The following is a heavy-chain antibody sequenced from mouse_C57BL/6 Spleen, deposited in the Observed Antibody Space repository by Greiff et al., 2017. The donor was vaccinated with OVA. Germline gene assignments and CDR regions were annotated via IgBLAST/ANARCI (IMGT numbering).Heavy chain of an antibody. CDR2: ISYDGSN. CDR1: GYSITSGYY. J-gene: IGHJ2*01. CDR3: ARHSNFDY. Sequence: EVQLQQSGPGLVKPSQSLSLTCSVTGYSITSGYYWKWIRQFPGNKLEWGGYISYDGSNNYNPSLKTRISIARYTSKNQFFLKLNSVTTEDTATYSCARHSNFDYWGQGTTLTVSS. D-gene: IGHD2-5*01. V-gene: IGHV3-6*01.